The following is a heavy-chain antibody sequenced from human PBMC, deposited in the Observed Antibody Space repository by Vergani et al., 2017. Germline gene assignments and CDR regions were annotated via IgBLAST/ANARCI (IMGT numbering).Heavy chain of an antibody. CDR2: IYWNDDQ. D-gene: IGHD1-7*01. V-gene: IGHV2-5*04. Sequence: QIPLKESGPTLVKPTQTLTLTCTFSGFSLNTRGVSVAWIRQPPGKALDWLALIYWNDDQHYSPSLNNRFTITKDTSKNQVVLTMTNMDYVDTGTYSCVYRKTGNGTTGCFYPFYYYYYMDVWGKGTTVTVSS. CDR3: VYRKTGNGTTGCFYPFYYYYYMDV. J-gene: IGHJ6*03. CDR1: GFSLNTRGVS.